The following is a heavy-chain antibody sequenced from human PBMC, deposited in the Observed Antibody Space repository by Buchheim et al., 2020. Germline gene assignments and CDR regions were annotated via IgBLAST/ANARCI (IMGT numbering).Heavy chain of an antibody. D-gene: IGHD6-13*01. J-gene: IGHJ6*02. CDR1: GFTFSDYY. Sequence: QVQLVESGGGLVKPGGFLRLSCAASGFTFSDYYMSWIRQAPGRGLEWVSYISSSGSTIYYADSVKGRFPISRDNAKNSLYLQMNSLRAEDTAVYYCARDRVGIAAAGRVYYYYGMDVWGQGTT. V-gene: IGHV3-11*01. CDR2: ISSSGSTI. CDR3: ARDRVGIAAAGRVYYYYGMDV.